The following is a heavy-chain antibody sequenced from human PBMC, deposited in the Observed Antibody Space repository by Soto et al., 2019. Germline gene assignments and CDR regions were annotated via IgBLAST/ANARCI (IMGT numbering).Heavy chain of an antibody. D-gene: IGHD4-17*01. V-gene: IGHV1-2*04. CDR3: ATQRDYGGYGAFDY. Sequence: ASVKVSCKASGYTFTGYYMHWVRQAPGQGLEWMGWINPNSGGTNYAQKFQGWVTMTRDTSISTAYMELSRLRSDDTAVYYCATQRDYGGYGAFDYWGQGTLVTVSS. CDR1: GYTFTGYY. J-gene: IGHJ4*02. CDR2: INPNSGGT.